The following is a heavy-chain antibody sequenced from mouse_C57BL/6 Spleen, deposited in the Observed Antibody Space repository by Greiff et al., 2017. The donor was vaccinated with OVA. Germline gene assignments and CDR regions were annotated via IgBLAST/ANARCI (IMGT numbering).Heavy chain of an antibody. CDR3: ARNEKGLYDPYAMDY. Sequence: VQLQQSGPGLVQPSQSLSITCTVSGFSLTSYGVHWVRQSPGKGLEWLGVLWRGGSTDYNAAFISRLSISKDNSKSEVFFKMNSLQADDTAIYDCARNEKGLYDPYAMDYWGQGTSVTVSS. CDR2: LWRGGST. J-gene: IGHJ4*01. CDR1: GFSLTSYG. D-gene: IGHD2-3*01. V-gene: IGHV2-2*01.